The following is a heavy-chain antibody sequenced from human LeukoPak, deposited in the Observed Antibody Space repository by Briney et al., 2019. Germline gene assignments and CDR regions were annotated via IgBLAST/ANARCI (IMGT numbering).Heavy chain of an antibody. CDR2: ISSSGSTI. Sequence: KSGGSLRLSCAASGFTFSDYYMSWIRQAPGKGLEWVSYISSSGSTIYYADSVKGRFTISRDDAKNSLYLQMNSLRAEDTAVYYCASLYITVTISHTIFDYWGQGTLVTVSS. CDR3: ASLYITVTISHTIFDY. CDR1: GFTFSDYY. V-gene: IGHV3-11*04. D-gene: IGHD4-17*01. J-gene: IGHJ4*02.